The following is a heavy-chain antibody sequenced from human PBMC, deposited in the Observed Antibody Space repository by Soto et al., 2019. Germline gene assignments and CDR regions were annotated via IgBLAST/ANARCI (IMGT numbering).Heavy chain of an antibody. CDR3: ARRDDSNAYYSLVV. V-gene: IGHV5-10-1*01. D-gene: IGHD3-22*01. J-gene: IGHJ4*02. CDR1: GYNFGRYW. Sequence: PGESLKISCRDSGYNFGRYWISWVRQVPGKGLEWMGRIDPSDSSAKYSPPFQGHVTISVDKSISTAYLQWSSLKASDTAMYFCARRDDSNAYYSLVVWGQGTLVTVSS. CDR2: IDPSDSSA.